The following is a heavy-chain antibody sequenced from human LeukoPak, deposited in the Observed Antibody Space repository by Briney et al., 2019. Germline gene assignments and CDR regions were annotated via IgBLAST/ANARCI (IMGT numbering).Heavy chain of an antibody. Sequence: PGGSLRLSCEASGFTFNTYSMNWLRQAPGKGLEWVSYITGNSHTIYYADSVKGRFTISRDNAKNSLHLQMSSLRAEHTAVYYCARDMGIVTGYYVDYWGQGTLVTVSS. D-gene: IGHD3-9*01. CDR1: GFTFNTYS. J-gene: IGHJ4*02. CDR2: ITGNSHTI. CDR3: ARDMGIVTGYYVDY. V-gene: IGHV3-48*01.